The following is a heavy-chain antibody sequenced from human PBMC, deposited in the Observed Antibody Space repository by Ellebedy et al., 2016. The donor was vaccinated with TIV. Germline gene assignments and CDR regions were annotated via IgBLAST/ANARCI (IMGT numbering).Heavy chain of an antibody. CDR2: IYYSGST. J-gene: IGHJ3*02. V-gene: IGHV4-59*08. CDR3: ARSYCSGGSCYFNDAFDI. D-gene: IGHD2-15*01. Sequence: GSLRLSCTVSGGSISSYYWSWIRQPPGKGLEWIGYIYYSGSTNYNPSLKSRVTISVDTSKNQFSLKLSSVTAADTAVYYCARSYCSGGSCYFNDAFDIWGQGTMVTVSS. CDR1: GGSISSYY.